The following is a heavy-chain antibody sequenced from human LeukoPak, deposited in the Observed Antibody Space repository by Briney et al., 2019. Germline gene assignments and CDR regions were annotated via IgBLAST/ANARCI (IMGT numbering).Heavy chain of an antibody. CDR3: AKRSAGVAPAGFDY. CDR2: ISGSGGST. J-gene: IGHJ4*02. Sequence: PAGSLSLSWAASGFTVSIYSMSWVRQAAGKGLGWVSAISGSGGSTYYADSVKGRFTISRDNSKNTLYLQMNSLRAEDTAVYYCAKRSAGVAPAGFDYWGQGTLVTVSS. D-gene: IGHD3-3*01. CDR1: GFTVSIYS. V-gene: IGHV3-23*01.